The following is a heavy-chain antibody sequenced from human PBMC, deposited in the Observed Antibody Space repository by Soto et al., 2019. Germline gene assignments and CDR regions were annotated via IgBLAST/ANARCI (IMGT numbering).Heavy chain of an antibody. CDR1: GFTFSSYG. V-gene: IGHV3-33*01. D-gene: IGHD6-19*01. CDR2: IWYDGSNK. Sequence: QVQLVESGGGVVQPGRSLRLSCAASGFTFSSYGMHWVRQAPGKGLEWVAVIWYDGSNKYYADSVKGRFTISRDYSKNTLYLQMNSLRAEDTAVYYCARGTPDASSGWPWRIDYWGQGTLVTVSS. J-gene: IGHJ4*02. CDR3: ARGTPDASSGWPWRIDY.